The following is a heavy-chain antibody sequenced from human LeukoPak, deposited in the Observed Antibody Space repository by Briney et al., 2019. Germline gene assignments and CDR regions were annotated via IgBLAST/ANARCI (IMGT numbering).Heavy chain of an antibody. CDR1: GFTFSSYA. CDR3: ARGPVPATAPHFDY. Sequence: GGSLRLSCAASGFTFSSYAMHWVRQAPGKGLEWVAVTSSDGNIKYYADSVKGRFTISRDNSKNTLYLQMNSLRGEDTGVYYCARGPVPATAPHFDYWGQGTLVTVSS. V-gene: IGHV3-30-3*01. J-gene: IGHJ4*02. D-gene: IGHD1-1*01. CDR2: TSSDGNIK.